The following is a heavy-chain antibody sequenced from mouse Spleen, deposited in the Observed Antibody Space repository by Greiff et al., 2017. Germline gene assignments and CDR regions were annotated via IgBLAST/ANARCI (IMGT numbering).Heavy chain of an antibody. Sequence: QVQLQQSGAELMKPGASVKISCKATGYTFSSYWIEWVKQRPGHGLEWIGEILPGSGSTNYNEKFKGKATFTADTSSNTAYMQLSSLTSEDSAVYYCARIGGSITNFDYWGQGTTLTVSS. D-gene: IGHD1-1*01. CDR3: ARIGGSITNFDY. J-gene: IGHJ2*01. CDR2: ILPGSGST. CDR1: GYTFSSYW. V-gene: IGHV1-9*01.